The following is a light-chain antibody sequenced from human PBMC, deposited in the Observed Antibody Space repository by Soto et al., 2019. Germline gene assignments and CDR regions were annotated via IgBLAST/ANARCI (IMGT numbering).Light chain of an antibody. CDR1: SSDVGGYSY. V-gene: IGLV2-14*01. Sequence: QSALTQPASVSGSPGQSITISCTGTSSDVGGYSYVSWYQQHPGKAPKLMIYDVSNRPSGVSNRFSGSKSGNTASLTISGLQAEDEADYYCSSYTSSSTLVFGTGTKVIVL. J-gene: IGLJ1*01. CDR3: SSYTSSSTLV. CDR2: DVS.